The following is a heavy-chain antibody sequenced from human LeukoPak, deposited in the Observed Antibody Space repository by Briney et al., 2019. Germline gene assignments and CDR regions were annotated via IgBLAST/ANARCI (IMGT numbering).Heavy chain of an antibody. J-gene: IGHJ4*02. D-gene: IGHD4-17*01. CDR2: IFPGDSRT. CDR3: ARRNGDYELDY. V-gene: IGHV5-51*01. Sequence: GESLKISCKGSGYSFTSSWIGWVRQMPGKGLEWMGIIFPGDSRTKYSPSFQGQVTISADKAIGTAYLQWNSLKASDTAIYYCARRNGDYELDYWGQGTLVTVSS. CDR1: GYSFTSSW.